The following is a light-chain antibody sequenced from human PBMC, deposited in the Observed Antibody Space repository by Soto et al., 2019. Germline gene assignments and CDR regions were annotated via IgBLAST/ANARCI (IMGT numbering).Light chain of an antibody. CDR2: KAS. J-gene: IGKJ2*01. CDR3: QQYDSYST. V-gene: IGKV1-5*03. Sequence: DIQMTQSPSTLSASVGDRVTITCRASQSISNWLAWYQQKPGKAPKLLIYKASSLESGVPSRFSGSGSGTEFTLTINSLQPDDFATYYCQQYDSYSTFGQGTKLEI. CDR1: QSISNW.